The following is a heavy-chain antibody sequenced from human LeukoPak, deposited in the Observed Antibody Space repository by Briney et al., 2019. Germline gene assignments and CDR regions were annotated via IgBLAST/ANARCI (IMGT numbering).Heavy chain of an antibody. V-gene: IGHV4-4*07. CDR3: ARRGRDKARLGYYYYYMDV. CDR2: IFSSGST. Sequence: PSETLSPTCTVSSGSINGLHWSGIREPAGKGREGVGRIFSSGSTDYTPSLASRVTMSVDTSTPPFSLKLSSLTAADTAVYYCARRGRDKARLGYYYYYMDVWGKGTTVTVSS. D-gene: IGHD6-19*01. CDR1: SGSINGLH. J-gene: IGHJ6*03.